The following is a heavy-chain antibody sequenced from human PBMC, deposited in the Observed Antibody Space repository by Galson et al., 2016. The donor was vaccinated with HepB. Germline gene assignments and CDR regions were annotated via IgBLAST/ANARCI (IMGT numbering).Heavy chain of an antibody. CDR3: AAGTSYDNFP. J-gene: IGHJ5*02. V-gene: IGHV1-58*01. CDR2: IAVGSGNT. Sequence: SVKVSCKASGFTFTTSAVQWVRQTRGQRLEWIGWIAVGSGNTKYSQKFQERVTLTGDMSTSTTYMELSSLRSEDTAVYYCAAGTSYDNFPWGQGTLVTVSS. D-gene: IGHD1-1*01. CDR1: GFTFTTSA.